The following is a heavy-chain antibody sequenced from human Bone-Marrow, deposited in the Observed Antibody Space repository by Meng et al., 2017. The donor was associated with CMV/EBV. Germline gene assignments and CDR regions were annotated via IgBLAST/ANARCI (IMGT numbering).Heavy chain of an antibody. CDR1: GFTFSSYA. CDR2: ITASGGST. CDR3: AKAFSASWYREYYDD. V-gene: IGHV3-23*01. J-gene: IGHJ4*02. Sequence: GGSLRLSCAASGFTFSSYAMSWVRQAPGRGLAWVSAITASGGSTFYADSVKGRFTVSRDNSKNTLYLQMSSLRAEDTALYYCAKAFSASWYREYYDDWGQGKLVTVSS. D-gene: IGHD6-13*01.